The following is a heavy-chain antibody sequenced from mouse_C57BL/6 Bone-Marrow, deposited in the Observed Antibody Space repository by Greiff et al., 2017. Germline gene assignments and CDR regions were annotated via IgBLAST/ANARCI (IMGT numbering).Heavy chain of an antibody. CDR3: ARFGYYGSCYLFDY. CDR2: IYPGSGNT. CDR1: GYTFTDYD. D-gene: IGHD1-1*01. J-gene: IGHJ2*01. V-gene: IGHV1-76*01. Sequence: VQLQQSGAELVRPGASVKLSCKASGYTFTDYDINWVKQRPGQGLEWIARIYPGSGNTYYNEKFKGKATLTAEKSSSTAYMQLSSLPSEDSDVSFCARFGYYGSCYLFDYWGQGTTLTVSA.